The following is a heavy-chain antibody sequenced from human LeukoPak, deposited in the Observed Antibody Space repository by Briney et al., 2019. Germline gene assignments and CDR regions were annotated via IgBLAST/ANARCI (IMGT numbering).Heavy chain of an antibody. Sequence: GESLKISCKGSGYSFTSYWIGWVRQMPGKGLEWMGIIYPGDSDTRYSPSFQGQVTISADKSISTAYLQWSSLKASDTAMYYCASSTCSGGSCYSRVDYWGQGTLVTVSS. CDR2: IYPGDSDT. CDR3: ASSTCSGGSCYSRVDY. D-gene: IGHD2-15*01. V-gene: IGHV5-51*01. J-gene: IGHJ4*02. CDR1: GYSFTSYW.